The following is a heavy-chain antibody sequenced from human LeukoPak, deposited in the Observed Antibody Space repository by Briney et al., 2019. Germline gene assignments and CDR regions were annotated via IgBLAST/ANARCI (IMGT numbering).Heavy chain of an antibody. CDR3: ARGAAGYYYYMDV. Sequence: ASVKVSCKASGYTFTGYYMHWVRQAPGQGLEWMGWINPNSGGTNYAQKFQGRVTMTRDTSISTAYTELSRLRSGDTAVYYCARGAAGYYYYMDVWGKGTTVTVSS. V-gene: IGHV1-2*02. CDR1: GYTFTGYY. CDR2: INPNSGGT. D-gene: IGHD6-25*01. J-gene: IGHJ6*03.